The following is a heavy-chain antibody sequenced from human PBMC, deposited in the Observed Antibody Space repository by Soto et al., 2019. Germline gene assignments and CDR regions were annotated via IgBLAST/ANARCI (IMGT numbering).Heavy chain of an antibody. CDR1: GYRFSDYY. CDR3: ARESGGATATLDYYYFYMDV. CDR2: MNPNSGDT. V-gene: IGHV1-2*02. J-gene: IGHJ6*03. D-gene: IGHD5-12*01. Sequence: QVPLVQSGAEVKKPGASVTVSCKASGYRFSDYYLHWVRQAPGQGPEWMGWMNPNSGDTKYAQKFKGRVTMTRDTSVRRAVMGRKWLKSDDTAGYYCARESGGATATLDYYYFYMDVWGIGTTVTVSS.